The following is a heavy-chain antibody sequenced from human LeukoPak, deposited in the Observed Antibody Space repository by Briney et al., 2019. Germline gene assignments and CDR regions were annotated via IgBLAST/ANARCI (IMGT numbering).Heavy chain of an antibody. CDR3: ARGQLYYDSSGFDY. Sequence: AGGSLRLSCAASGFSFSRYWMSWVRQAPGKGLEWVANIKQDGSEKNYVESVKGRFTISRDNAKNSLYLQTNSLRAEDTAVYYCARGQLYYDSSGFDYWGQGTLVTVSS. CDR1: GFSFSRYW. D-gene: IGHD3-22*01. J-gene: IGHJ4*02. V-gene: IGHV3-7*01. CDR2: IKQDGSEK.